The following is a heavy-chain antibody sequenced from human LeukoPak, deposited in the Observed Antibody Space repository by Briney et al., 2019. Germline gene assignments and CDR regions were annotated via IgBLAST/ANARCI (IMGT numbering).Heavy chain of an antibody. V-gene: IGHV4-34*01. CDR3: ARQKPSTFRPYGRGRPLDS. CDR2: INQSGNS. CDR1: GGSLSGSY. J-gene: IGHJ4*02. D-gene: IGHD2-15*01. Sequence: PSETLSLTCDVNGGSLSGSYWSWIRQSPEKGLEWIGEINQSGNSNYNPSLKSRVTILVDTSKNQFSLKLSSVTAADTAVYYCARQKPSTFRPYGRGRPLDSWGQGTLVTVSS.